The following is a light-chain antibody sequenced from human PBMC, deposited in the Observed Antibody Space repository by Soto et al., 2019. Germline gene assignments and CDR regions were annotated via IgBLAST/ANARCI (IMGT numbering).Light chain of an antibody. J-gene: IGKJ1*01. CDR1: QSVTTNY. CDR3: QHYGSSVPWT. V-gene: IGKV3-20*01. CDR2: AAS. Sequence: TQSXGTVSLSPGERATLSCRASQSVTTNYLAWYQQKPGQAPRLLIYAASSRATGIPDRFSGSGSGTDFTLSISRVESEDFAVYYCQHYGSSVPWTFGQGTKVEIK.